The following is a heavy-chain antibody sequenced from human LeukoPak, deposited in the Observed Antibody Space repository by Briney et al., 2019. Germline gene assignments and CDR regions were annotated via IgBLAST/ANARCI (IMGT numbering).Heavy chain of an antibody. CDR3: ARVPRRRFLEWLPPGAFDI. CDR1: GGSVNSGDYY. D-gene: IGHD3-3*01. J-gene: IGHJ3*02. Sequence: PSETLSLTCTVSGGSVNSGDYYWSWVRQPPGKGLEWIGEINHSGSTNYNPSLKSRVTISVDTSKNQFSLKLSSVTAADTAVYYCARVPRRRFLEWLPPGAFDIWGQGTMVTVSS. CDR2: INHSGST. V-gene: IGHV4-34*01.